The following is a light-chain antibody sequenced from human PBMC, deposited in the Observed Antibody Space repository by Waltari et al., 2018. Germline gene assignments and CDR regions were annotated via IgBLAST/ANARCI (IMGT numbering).Light chain of an antibody. CDR1: QGIATW. V-gene: IGKV1-12*01. J-gene: IGKJ1*01. CDR3: QQGNSFPPT. Sequence: DIQMTQSPSSASASVGDKVTITCRASQGIATWLAWYQQKPGKAPKVLIYGASTLLTGVPSRFSGSGSGTEFTLTITGLQPEDFATYFCQQGNSFPPTFGQGTRVEV. CDR2: GAS.